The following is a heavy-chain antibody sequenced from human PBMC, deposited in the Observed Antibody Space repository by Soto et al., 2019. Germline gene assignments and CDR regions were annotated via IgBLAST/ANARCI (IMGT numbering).Heavy chain of an antibody. CDR3: ARAPASEYQLLEFDY. CDR2: ISYDGSNK. CDR1: GFTFSSYA. J-gene: IGHJ4*02. Sequence: GGSLRLSCAASGFTFSSYAMHWVRQAPGKGLEWVAVISYDGSNKYYADSVKGRFTISRDNSKNTLYLQMNSLRAEDTAVYYCARAPASEYQLLEFDYWGQGTLVTVSS. D-gene: IGHD2-2*01. V-gene: IGHV3-30-3*01.